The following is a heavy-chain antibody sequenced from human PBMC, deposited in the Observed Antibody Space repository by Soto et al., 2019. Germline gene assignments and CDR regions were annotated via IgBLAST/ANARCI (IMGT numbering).Heavy chain of an antibody. V-gene: IGHV2-5*02. CDR2: IYWDDDK. Sequence: QITLNESGPTVVRPTETLTLTCRFSGFSLTTSGVGVGWIRQSPGKAPEWLALIYWDDDKRYSASLKSRLTITKDTSKNQVVPTVSDLDPTDTATYYCAHRXLRTVFGLVTTTAIYFDFWGQGTPVAVSS. D-gene: IGHD3-3*01. CDR3: AHRXLRTVFGLVTTTAIYFDF. J-gene: IGHJ4*02. CDR1: GFSLTTSGVG.